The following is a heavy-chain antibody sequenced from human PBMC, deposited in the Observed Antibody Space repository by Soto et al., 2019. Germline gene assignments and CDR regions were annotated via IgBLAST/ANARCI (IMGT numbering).Heavy chain of an antibody. CDR3: ARPRVHLGELSYVDY. D-gene: IGHD3-16*02. J-gene: IGHJ4*02. CDR1: GFTFSSYA. V-gene: IGHV3-23*01. CDR2: ISGSGGST. Sequence: PGGSLRLSCAASGFTFSSYAMSWVRQAPGKGLEWVSAISGSGGSTYYADSVKGRFTISRDNSKNTLYLQMNSLRAEDTAVYYCARPRVHLGELSYVDYWGEGKLVTVSS.